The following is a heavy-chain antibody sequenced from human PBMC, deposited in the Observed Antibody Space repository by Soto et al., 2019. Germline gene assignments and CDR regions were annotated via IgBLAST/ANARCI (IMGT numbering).Heavy chain of an antibody. CDR3: AREDHYYDSRGHYLGLGFDY. D-gene: IGHD3-22*01. J-gene: IGHJ4*02. CDR1: GFTFSSYS. Sequence: GSLRLSCAASGFTFSSYSMNWVRQAPGKGLEWVSSISSSSSYIYYADSVKGRFTISRDNAKNSLYLQMNSLRAEDTAVYYCAREDHYYDSRGHYLGLGFDYWGQGTLVTVSS. V-gene: IGHV3-21*01. CDR2: ISSSSSYI.